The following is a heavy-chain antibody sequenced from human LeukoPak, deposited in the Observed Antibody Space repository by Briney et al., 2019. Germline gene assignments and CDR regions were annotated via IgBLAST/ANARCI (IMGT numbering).Heavy chain of an antibody. CDR1: GYTFTNYG. V-gene: IGHV1-18*01. J-gene: IGHJ4*02. D-gene: IGHD3-22*01. CDR2: TSAYNGNT. CDR3: ARYYDSSGYYYFDY. Sequence: GASVKVSCKASGYTFTNYGISGVRQAPGQGLEGMGWTSAYNGNTKHSEKLQGRVTMTTDTSTSTAYMELRSLRSDDTALYYCARYYDSSGYYYFDYWGQGTLVTVSS.